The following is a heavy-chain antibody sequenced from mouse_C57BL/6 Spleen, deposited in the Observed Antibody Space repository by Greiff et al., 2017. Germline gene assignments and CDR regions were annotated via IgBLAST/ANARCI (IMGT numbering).Heavy chain of an antibody. CDR2: ILPGSGST. J-gene: IGHJ2*01. CDR3: ARRANWDGRDYFDY. Sequence: QVQLQQSGAELMKPGASVKLSCKATGYTFTGYWIEWVKQRPGHGLEWIGEILPGSGSTIYNQKFKGKATLTVDKSSSTAYMELRSLTSEDTAVYYCARRANWDGRDYFDYWGQGTTLTVSS. V-gene: IGHV1-9*01. CDR1: GYTFTGYW. D-gene: IGHD4-1*01.